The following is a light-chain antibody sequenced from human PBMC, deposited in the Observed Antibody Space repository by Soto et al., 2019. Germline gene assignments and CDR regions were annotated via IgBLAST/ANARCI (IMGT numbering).Light chain of an antibody. Sequence: QSVLTQPASVSGSPGQSITISCTGTSSDVGGYNSVSWYQQHPGKAPKLVIYEVTNRPSGISNRFSGSKSGNTASLTISGIQAEDEADYYCSSYTSSSTRVFGTGTKGTVL. J-gene: IGLJ1*01. V-gene: IGLV2-14*01. CDR2: EVT. CDR1: SSDVGGYNS. CDR3: SSYTSSSTRV.